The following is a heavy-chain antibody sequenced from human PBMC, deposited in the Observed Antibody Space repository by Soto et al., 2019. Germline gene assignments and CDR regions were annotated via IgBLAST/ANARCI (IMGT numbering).Heavy chain of an antibody. V-gene: IGHV1-69*06. CDR1: GGTFSSYA. CDR2: IIPIFGTA. CDR3: AREGDYYDSSGYYLN. Sequence: QVQLVQSGAEVKKPGSSVKVSCKASGGTFSSYAISWVRQAPGQGLEWMGGIIPIFGTANYAQKFQGRVTITADKSTSTAYMERSSLRSEDTAVYSCAREGDYYDSSGYYLNWGQGTLVTVSS. D-gene: IGHD3-22*01. J-gene: IGHJ4*02.